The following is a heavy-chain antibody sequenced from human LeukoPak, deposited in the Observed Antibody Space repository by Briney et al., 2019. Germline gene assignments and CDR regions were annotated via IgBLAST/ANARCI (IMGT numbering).Heavy chain of an antibody. Sequence: GGSLRLFCGASGFTFKSYGMHWVRQAPGKGLEGVAFIRYDGSNKYYADSVKGRFTISRDNSKNTLYLQMNSLRAEDTAVYYCAKQGRDWLRDYYYYMDVWGKGTTVTISS. CDR2: IRYDGSNK. CDR3: AKQGRDWLRDYYYYMDV. J-gene: IGHJ6*03. D-gene: IGHD3-9*01. V-gene: IGHV3-30*02. CDR1: GFTFKSYG.